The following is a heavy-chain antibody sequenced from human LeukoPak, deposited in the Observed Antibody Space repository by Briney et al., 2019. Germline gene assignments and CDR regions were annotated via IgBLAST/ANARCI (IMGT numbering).Heavy chain of an antibody. Sequence: ASVKVSCKASGYTFTSYAMHWVRQAPGQRLEWMGWINAGNGNTKYSQEFQGRVTITRDTSASTAYMELSSLRSEDMAVYYCAGGRHTVTSRRGEFYYYMDVWGKGTTVTVSS. J-gene: IGHJ6*03. CDR1: GYTFTSYA. CDR2: INAGNGNT. D-gene: IGHD4-17*01. V-gene: IGHV1-3*03. CDR3: AGGRHTVTSRRGEFYYYMDV.